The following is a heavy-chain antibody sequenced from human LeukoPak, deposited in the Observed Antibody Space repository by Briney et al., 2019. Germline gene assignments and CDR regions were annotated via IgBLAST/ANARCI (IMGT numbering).Heavy chain of an antibody. V-gene: IGHV4-34*01. CDR1: GGSFSGYY. Sequence: SETLSPTCAVYGGSFSGYYWSWIRQPPGKGLEWIGEINHSGSTNYNPSLKSRVTISVDTSKNQVSLKLSSVTAADTAVYYCARERATYYYDSSGYYPDYWGQGTLVTVSS. D-gene: IGHD3-22*01. CDR2: INHSGST. J-gene: IGHJ4*02. CDR3: ARERATYYYDSSGYYPDY.